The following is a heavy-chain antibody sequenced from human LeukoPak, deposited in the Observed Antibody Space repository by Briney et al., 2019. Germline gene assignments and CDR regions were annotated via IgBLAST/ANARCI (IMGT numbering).Heavy chain of an antibody. V-gene: IGHV1-18*01. J-gene: IGHJ4*02. CDR2: ISAFTGDK. D-gene: IGHD6-19*01. CDR1: GYTFNRHG. CDR3: ARDPSNTSGWYMYFDY. Sequence: ASVWVSCKASGYTFNRHGISWARQAPGQGLGWMGWISAFTGDKKYSQKFQGRVTLTIDTSTSTAHMELRSLTSDDTAMYYCARDPSNTSGWYMYFDYWGQGTLVAV.